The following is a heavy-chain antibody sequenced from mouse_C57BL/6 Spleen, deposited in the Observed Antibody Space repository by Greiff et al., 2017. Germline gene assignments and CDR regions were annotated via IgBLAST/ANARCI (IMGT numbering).Heavy chain of an antibody. V-gene: IGHV1-64*01. CDR3: AAGAYYYAMDY. CDR1: GYTFTSYW. Sequence: QVQLQQPGAELVKPGASVKLSCKASGYTFTSYWMHWVKQRPGQGLEWIGMIHPNSGSTNYNEKFKSKATLTVDKSSSTAYMQRSSLTSEDSAVYYCAAGAYYYAMDYWGQGTSVTVSS. CDR2: IHPNSGST. J-gene: IGHJ4*01.